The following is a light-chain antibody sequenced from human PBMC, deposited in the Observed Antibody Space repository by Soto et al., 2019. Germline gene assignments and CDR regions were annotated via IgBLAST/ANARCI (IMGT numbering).Light chain of an antibody. Sequence: QSVLTQPASVSGSPGQSITISCTGTSSDVGGYNYVSWYQQHPGKAPKLMIYDVSNRPSGVSNRFSGPKSSNTASLTISGLQAEDEADYYCSSYTSSSTLLVFGGGTELTLL. CDR1: SSDVGGYNY. CDR2: DVS. J-gene: IGLJ2*01. CDR3: SSYTSSSTLLV. V-gene: IGLV2-14*01.